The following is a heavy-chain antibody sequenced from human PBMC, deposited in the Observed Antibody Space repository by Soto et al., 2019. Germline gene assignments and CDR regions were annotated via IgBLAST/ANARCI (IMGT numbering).Heavy chain of an antibody. D-gene: IGHD2-15*01. CDR3: ARDGVALSDGAMDV. V-gene: IGHV2-5*02. CDR2: IYWDDDK. CDR1: GFSVGGSGVG. J-gene: IGHJ6*02. Sequence: QITLKESGHTLVKPTQTLTLTCTFSGFSVGGSGVGVGWIRQPPGKALEWLGVIYWDDDKRYSSSLRNRITLTKDSSRNHVVLTLTNMVPEDAGTYYCARDGVALSDGAMDVWGQGTTVTVSS.